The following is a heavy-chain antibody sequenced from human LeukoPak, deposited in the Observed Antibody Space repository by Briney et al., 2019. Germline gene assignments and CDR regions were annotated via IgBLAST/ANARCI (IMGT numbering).Heavy chain of an antibody. CDR1: GYTFTAYY. CDR3: ARGIVATKVDY. V-gene: IGHV1-2*02. CDR2: IDPNGGDT. J-gene: IGHJ4*02. D-gene: IGHD5-12*01. Sequence: GPVKVSCRASGYTFTAYYVHWVRLAPGQGLEWMGWIDPNGGDTKYAQKFQGRVTMTRDTSISTAYMELNRVTSDDTAVYYCARGIVATKVDYWGQGTLVTVSS.